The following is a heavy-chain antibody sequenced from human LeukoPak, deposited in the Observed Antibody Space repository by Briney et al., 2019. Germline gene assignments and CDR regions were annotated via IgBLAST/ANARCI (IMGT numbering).Heavy chain of an antibody. CDR2: IRYDGSNK. D-gene: IGHD3-22*01. J-gene: IGHJ3*02. CDR1: GFTFSNFP. Sequence: GGSLRLSCAASGFTFSNFPMYWVRQAPGKGLEWVAFIRYDGSNKYYADSVRGRFTISRDNSKNTLYLQMNSLRAEDTAVYYCAKVETDSSGYYGVAFDIWGQGTMVTVSS. V-gene: IGHV3-30*02. CDR3: AKVETDSSGYYGVAFDI.